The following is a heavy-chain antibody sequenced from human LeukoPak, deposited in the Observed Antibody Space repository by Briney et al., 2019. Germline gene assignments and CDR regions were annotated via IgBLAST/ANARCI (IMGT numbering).Heavy chain of an antibody. CDR1: GGFNTHYY. D-gene: IGHD3-10*01. CDR2: IYYSGST. V-gene: IGHV4-59*01. J-gene: IGHJ6*03. Sequence: SETLSLTCSVSGGFNTHYYWSWIRQPPGKGLEWIGYIYYSGSTNYNPSLKSRVTISVDTSKNQFSLKLSSVAAADTAVYYCARLRYYGSGSYYNYYYYMDVWGKGTTVTVSS. CDR3: ARLRYYGSGSYYNYYYYMDV.